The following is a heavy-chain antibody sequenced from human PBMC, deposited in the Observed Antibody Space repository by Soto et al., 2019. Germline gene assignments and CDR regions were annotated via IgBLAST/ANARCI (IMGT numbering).Heavy chain of an antibody. CDR1: GGTFSSYA. D-gene: IGHD6-6*01. J-gene: IGHJ6*02. V-gene: IGHV1-69*06. Sequence: SVKVSCKASGGTFSSYAISWVRQAPGQGLEWMGGIIPIFGTANYAQKFQGRVTITADKSTSTAYMELSSLRSEDTAVYYCAVAARPNYYYYGMDVWCQGTTVTV. CDR3: AVAARPNYYYYGMDV. CDR2: IIPIFGTA.